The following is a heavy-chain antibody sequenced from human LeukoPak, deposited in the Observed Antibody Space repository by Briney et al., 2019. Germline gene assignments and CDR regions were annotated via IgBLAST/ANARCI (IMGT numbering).Heavy chain of an antibody. V-gene: IGHV3-43*02. CDR1: GLKFDDYA. J-gene: IGHJ6*02. CDR2: IFGEGEVT. Sequence: GGSLRLSCAASGLKFDDYAMHWVRQAPGKGLEWVSLIFGEGEVTYYADSVKGRFTISRDNSKNSLYLEMNSLRHEDTALYYCAKDRGATGGYGMDVWGQGTTVIVSS. D-gene: IGHD1-1*01. CDR3: AKDRGATGGYGMDV.